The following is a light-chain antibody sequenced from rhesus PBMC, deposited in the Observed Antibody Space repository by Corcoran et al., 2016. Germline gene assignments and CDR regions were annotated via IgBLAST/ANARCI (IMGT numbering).Light chain of an antibody. Sequence: EIVMTQSPATLSLSPGERATLSCRASQRVSSSLAWYQQKPGSAPRLLIYGAASRATGIPDRVSGSGSGTEFTLTISSLEPEYFAVYYCQQYSNWPLTFGGGTKVEIQ. J-gene: IGKJ4*01. CDR2: GAA. CDR1: QRVSSS. V-gene: IGKV3-42*03. CDR3: QQYSNWPLT.